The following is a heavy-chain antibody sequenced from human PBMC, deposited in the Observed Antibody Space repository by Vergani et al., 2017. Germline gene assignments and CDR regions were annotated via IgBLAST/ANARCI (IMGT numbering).Heavy chain of an antibody. CDR2: IYYSGST. Sequence: QLQLQESGPGLVKPSATLSLTCSVSGASIRSSNYYWGWIRQPPGKGLEWIASIYYSGSTYYNPSLKSRVTISVDTSKNQFSLRLSSVTAADTAVYYCARVITYYYDSSGYYVPYYYYGMDVWGQGTTVTVSS. CDR1: GASIRSSNYY. J-gene: IGHJ6*02. V-gene: IGHV4-39*01. CDR3: ARVITYYYDSSGYYVPYYYYGMDV. D-gene: IGHD3-22*01.